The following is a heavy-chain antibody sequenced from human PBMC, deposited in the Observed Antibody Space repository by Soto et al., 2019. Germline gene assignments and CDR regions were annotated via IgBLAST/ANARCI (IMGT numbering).Heavy chain of an antibody. CDR3: ARDLFSYYDSSGYYY. V-gene: IGHV1-69*01. CDR2: IIPIFGTA. J-gene: IGHJ4*02. Sequence: SVKVSYKASGGTFSTYAISLVRHAPGQGLEWMGGIIPIFGTANYAQKFQGRVTITADESTSTAYMELSSLRSEDTAVYYCARDLFSYYDSSGYYYWGQGTLVTVSS. D-gene: IGHD3-22*01. CDR1: GGTFSTYA.